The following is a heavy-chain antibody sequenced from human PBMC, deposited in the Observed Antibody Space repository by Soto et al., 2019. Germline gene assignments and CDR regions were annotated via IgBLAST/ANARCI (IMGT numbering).Heavy chain of an antibody. CDR1: GGSISSSSYY. J-gene: IGHJ5*02. D-gene: IGHD3-10*01. V-gene: IGHV4-39*01. Sequence: QLQLQESGPGLVKPSETLSLTCTVSGGSISSSSYYWGWIRQPPGKGLEWIGSIYYSGSTYYNPSLNSRVTIPVDTSKNQFSLKLSSVTAADTAVYYCARLSITMVRGVEWFDPWCQGTLVTVSS. CDR2: IYYSGST. CDR3: ARLSITMVRGVEWFDP.